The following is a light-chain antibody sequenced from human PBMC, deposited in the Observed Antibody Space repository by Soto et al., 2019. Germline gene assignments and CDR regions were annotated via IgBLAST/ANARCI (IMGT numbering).Light chain of an antibody. CDR2: WAS. Sequence: DIVMTQSPDSLAVSLGERATINCKSSQSALFNSNNKNYIAWYQQKPGQPPKLLIYWASTRESGVPDRFSGSGSGTDFTLTINSLQADDVAVYYCQQYFTTPSWTFGQGTTVEIK. CDR3: QQYFTTPSWT. CDR1: QSALFNSNNKNY. V-gene: IGKV4-1*01. J-gene: IGKJ1*01.